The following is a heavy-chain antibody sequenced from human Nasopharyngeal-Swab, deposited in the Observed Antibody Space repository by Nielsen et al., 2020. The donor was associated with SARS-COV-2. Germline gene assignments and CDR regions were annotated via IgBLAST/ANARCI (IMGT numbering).Heavy chain of an antibody. CDR2: IIPIFGIA. J-gene: IGHJ6*02. CDR3: ASQGGGDYYDSRRYYNYVMDV. Sequence: SVKVSCKASGGTFSSYAISWVRQAPGQGLEWMGRIIPIFGIANYAQKLQGRVTITADKSTSTAYMGLSSRRSEDTAVYYCASQGGGDYYDSRRYYNYVMDVWGQGTTVTVSS. CDR1: GGTFSSYA. D-gene: IGHD3-22*01. V-gene: IGHV1-69*04.